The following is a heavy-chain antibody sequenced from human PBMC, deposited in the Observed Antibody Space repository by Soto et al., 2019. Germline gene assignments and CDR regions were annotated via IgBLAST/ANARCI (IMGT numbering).Heavy chain of an antibody. Sequence: SETLSLTCAVYDGSFSFYYWSWIRQPPGKGLEWIGEINHSGSTSYNPSLKSRVTISVDTSKSQFSLELSSVTAADTAVYFCARGPGTSGRRGIDYWGQGTLVTVSS. V-gene: IGHV4-34*01. CDR2: INHSGST. CDR1: DGSFSFYY. D-gene: IGHD5-12*01. J-gene: IGHJ4*02. CDR3: ARGPGTSGRRGIDY.